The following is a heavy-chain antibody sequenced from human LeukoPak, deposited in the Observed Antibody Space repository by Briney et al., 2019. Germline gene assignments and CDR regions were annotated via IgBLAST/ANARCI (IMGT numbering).Heavy chain of an antibody. CDR1: GFAFNNFW. D-gene: IGHD5-12*01. CDR2: ISNDETHR. J-gene: IGHJ4*02. V-gene: IGHV3-7*01. CDR3: AKNSGYYRLDS. Sequence: SGGSLRLSCAASGFAFNNFWMTWIRQAPGKGLEWVATISNDETHRQYADSLRGRFTISRDNAKNLLYLQMSSLRADDTAMYYCAKNSGYYRLDSWGQSTLVIVSS.